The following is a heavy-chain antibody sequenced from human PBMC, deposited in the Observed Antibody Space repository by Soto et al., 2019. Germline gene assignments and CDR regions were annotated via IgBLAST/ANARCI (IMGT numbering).Heavy chain of an antibody. CDR2: MNPNSGNT. CDR3: ASTWYHTKTAIVPDY. V-gene: IGHV1-8*01. CDR1: GYTFTSYD. D-gene: IGHD5-18*01. J-gene: IGHJ4*02. Sequence: QVQLVQSGAEVKKPGASVKVSCKASGYTFTSYDINWVRQATGQGLEWMGWMNPNSGNTGYAQKFQGRVTMTRNTSISTAYMELSSLKSEDKAVYYCASTWYHTKTAIVPDYWGQGTLVTVSS.